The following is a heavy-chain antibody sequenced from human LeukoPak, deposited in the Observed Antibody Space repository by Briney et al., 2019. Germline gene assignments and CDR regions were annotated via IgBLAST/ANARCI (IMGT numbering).Heavy chain of an antibody. CDR2: IRQDESER. V-gene: IGHV3-7*01. J-gene: IGHJ6*03. Sequence: GGSLRLSCAASGFTFSSYWMSWVRQAPGKGPEWVANIRQDESERYFADSVKGRFTISRDNAKKSVYLHMSSLRAEDTALYYCARLSAYYYGSYFYYYMDVWGKGTTVTVSS. D-gene: IGHD3-10*01. CDR3: ARLSAYYYGSYFYYYMDV. CDR1: GFTFSSYW.